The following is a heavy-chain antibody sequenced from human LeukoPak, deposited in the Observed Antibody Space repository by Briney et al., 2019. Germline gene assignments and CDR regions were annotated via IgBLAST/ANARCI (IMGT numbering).Heavy chain of an antibody. D-gene: IGHD3-16*02. CDR3: ARNPRYDYVWGSYRYTAFDI. CDR2: INHSGST. J-gene: IGHJ3*02. V-gene: IGHV4-34*01. CDR1: GGSFSGYY. Sequence: SETLSLTCAVYGGSFSGYYWSWIRQPQGKGLEWIGEINHSGSTNYNPSLKSRVTISVDTSKNQFSLKLSSVTAADTAVYYCARNPRYDYVWGSYRYTAFDIWGQGTMVTVSS.